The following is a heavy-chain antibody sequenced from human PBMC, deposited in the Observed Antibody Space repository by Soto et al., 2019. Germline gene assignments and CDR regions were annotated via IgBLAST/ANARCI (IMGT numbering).Heavy chain of an antibody. D-gene: IGHD2-8*01. V-gene: IGHV3-23*01. CDR2: LVGSGGSI. CDR1: GFTFSAYA. Sequence: GGSLRLSCAASGFTFSAYAMNWVRQAPGKGLEWVSGLVGSGGSISYAASVRGRFTVSRDNSKNMLFLQMTSLRADDTAVYYCAKVAVANNGVWEAFDMWAQGTKVTVSS. CDR3: AKVAVANNGVWEAFDM. J-gene: IGHJ3*02.